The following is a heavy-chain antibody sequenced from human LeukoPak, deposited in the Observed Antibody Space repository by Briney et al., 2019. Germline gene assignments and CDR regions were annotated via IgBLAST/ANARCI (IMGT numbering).Heavy chain of an antibody. CDR2: ISYDGSNK. J-gene: IGHJ3*02. Sequence: GGSLRLSCAASGFTFSSYAMHWVRQAPGKGLEWVAVISYDGSNKYYADSVKGRFTISRDNSKNTLYLQMNSLRAEDTAVYYCARGSSSWYTRDAFDIWGQGTMVTVSS. CDR1: GFTFSSYA. V-gene: IGHV3-30-3*01. CDR3: ARGSSSWYTRDAFDI. D-gene: IGHD6-13*01.